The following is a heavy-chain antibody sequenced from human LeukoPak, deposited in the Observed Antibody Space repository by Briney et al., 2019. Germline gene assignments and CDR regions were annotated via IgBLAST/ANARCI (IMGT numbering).Heavy chain of an antibody. D-gene: IGHD2-2*01. J-gene: IGHJ3*02. CDR1: GFTVLTND. Sequence: GGSLRLSCAAPGFTVLTNDMTWVRQAPGKGLEWVSVLYRDGNTKYSDYVQGRFTISRDNSKNTLYLEMNSLSPDDTAVYYCAKDGYCSGTSCIPDALDIWGQGTMVTVFS. CDR3: AKDGYCSGTSCIPDALDI. V-gene: IGHV3-53*01. CDR2: LYRDGNT.